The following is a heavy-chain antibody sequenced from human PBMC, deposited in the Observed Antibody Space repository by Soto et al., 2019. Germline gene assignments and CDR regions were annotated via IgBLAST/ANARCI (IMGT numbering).Heavy chain of an antibody. CDR2: INAGNGNT. D-gene: IGHD6-19*01. CDR1: GYTFTSYA. V-gene: IGHV1-3*01. Sequence: QVQLVQSGAEVKKPGASVKVSCKASGYTFTSYAMHWVRQAPGQRLEWMGWINAGNGNTKYSQKFQGRVTITRDTSASTAYMELSSLRSEDTAVYYCAREIPSGWYGGDAFDIWGQGTMVTVSS. J-gene: IGHJ3*02. CDR3: AREIPSGWYGGDAFDI.